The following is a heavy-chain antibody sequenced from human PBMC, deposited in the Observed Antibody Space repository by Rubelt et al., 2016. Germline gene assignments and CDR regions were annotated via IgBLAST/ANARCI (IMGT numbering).Heavy chain of an antibody. CDR3: ARGWRYYDFWSGYRY. CDR2: INHSGST. Sequence: EWIGEINHSGSTNYNPSLKSRVTISVDTSKSQFSLKLSSVTAADTAVYYCARGWRYYDFWSGYRYWGQGTLVTVSS. V-gene: IGHV4-34*01. D-gene: IGHD3-3*01. J-gene: IGHJ4*02.